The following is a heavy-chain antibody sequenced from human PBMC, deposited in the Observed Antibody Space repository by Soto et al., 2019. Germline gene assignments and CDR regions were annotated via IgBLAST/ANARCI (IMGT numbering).Heavy chain of an antibody. CDR3: ATRITVFGLLIPPFDP. Sequence: PSETLSLTCAVSGDSISSSNWWTWVRQPPGKGLEWIGDIYHTGITNYNPSLKSRVTMSVDTSKNQFSLRLSSVTAADTAIYYCATRITVFGLLIPPFDPWGQGTQVTVSS. J-gene: IGHJ5*02. CDR1: GDSISSSNW. D-gene: IGHD3-3*01. CDR2: IYHTGIT. V-gene: IGHV4-4*02.